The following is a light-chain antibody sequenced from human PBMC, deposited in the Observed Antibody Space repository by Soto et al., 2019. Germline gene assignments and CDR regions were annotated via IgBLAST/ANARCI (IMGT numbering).Light chain of an antibody. V-gene: IGKV1-39*01. J-gene: IGKJ1*01. CDR2: AAS. Sequence: DIQMTQSPSSLSASVGDRVTITCRASQSISTYLHWYQQKPGKAPNLLIYAASTLQSGVPSRFSGSGSGTDFTLTISSLQPDDFATYYCQHYNSYSEAFGQGTKVDIK. CDR1: QSISTY. CDR3: QHYNSYSEA.